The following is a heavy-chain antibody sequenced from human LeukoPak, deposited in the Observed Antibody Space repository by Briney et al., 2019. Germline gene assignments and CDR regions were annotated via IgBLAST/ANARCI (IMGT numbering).Heavy chain of an antibody. CDR2: IYPGDSDT. Sequence: KTGESLKISCKGSGYSFTSYWIGWVRQMPGKGLEWMGIIYPGDSDTRYGPSFQGQVTISADKSISTAYLQWSSLKASDIAMYYCARRNWNYDWYFDLWGRGTLVTVSS. CDR3: ARRNWNYDWYFDL. J-gene: IGHJ2*01. V-gene: IGHV5-51*01. D-gene: IGHD1-7*01. CDR1: GYSFTSYW.